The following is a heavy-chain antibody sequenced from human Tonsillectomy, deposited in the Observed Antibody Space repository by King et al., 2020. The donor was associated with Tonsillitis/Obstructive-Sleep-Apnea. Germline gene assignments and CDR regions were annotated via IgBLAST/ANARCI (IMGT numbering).Heavy chain of an antibody. V-gene: IGHV4-59*08. J-gene: IGHJ4*02. D-gene: IGHD5-24*01. CDR1: GGSISSYY. Sequence: QLQESGPGLVKPSETLSLTCTVSGGSISSYYWSWIRQPPGKGLEWIGYIYYSGSTNYNPSLKSRVTISVDTSKNQFSLKLSSVTAADTAVYYCARQKGRDGYNPESWGQGTLVTVSS. CDR3: ARQKGRDGYNPES. CDR2: IYYSGST.